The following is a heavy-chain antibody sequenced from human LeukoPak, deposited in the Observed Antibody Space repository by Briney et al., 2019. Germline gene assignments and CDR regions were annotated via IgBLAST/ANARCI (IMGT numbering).Heavy chain of an antibody. CDR1: GGSISSYY. D-gene: IGHD3-22*01. CDR2: IYYSGST. CDR3: ARNGRAQINEYYYDSSGYYPFQFDY. V-gene: IGHV4-59*01. Sequence: SETLSLTCTVSGGSISSYYWSWLRQPPGKGLEWIGYIYYSGSTNYKPSLKSRVTISVDTSKNQFSLKLSSVTAADTAVYYCARNGRAQINEYYYDSSGYYPFQFDYWGQGTLVTVSS. J-gene: IGHJ4*02.